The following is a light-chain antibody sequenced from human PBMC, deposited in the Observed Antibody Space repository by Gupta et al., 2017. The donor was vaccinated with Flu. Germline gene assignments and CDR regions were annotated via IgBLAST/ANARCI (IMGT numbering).Light chain of an antibody. Sequence: SVLTLPPAASGTPGRRVTISCSGTRSNIGDNFVYWDQQVPGMAPKLLIYRNERRPSGVPERFSGSKSGTAASLAISGLRADDEADYYFAAWEDSRLWVFGGGTKPTVL. J-gene: IGLJ3*02. CDR1: RSNIGDNF. V-gene: IGLV1-47*01. CDR3: AAWEDSRLWV. CDR2: RNE.